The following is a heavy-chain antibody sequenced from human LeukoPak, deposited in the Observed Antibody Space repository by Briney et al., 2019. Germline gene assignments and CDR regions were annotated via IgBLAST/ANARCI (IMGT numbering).Heavy chain of an antibody. Sequence: PSETLSLTCAVYGGSFSGYYWGWLRQPPGKGLEGIGSIYHSGSTYYNPSLKSRVTISVDTSKNQFSLKLSSVTAADTAVYYCARGGSGYYFSPVDYWGQGTLVTVSS. D-gene: IGHD3-22*01. J-gene: IGHJ4*02. V-gene: IGHV4-38-2*01. CDR1: GGSFSGYY. CDR3: ARGGSGYYFSPVDY. CDR2: IYHSGST.